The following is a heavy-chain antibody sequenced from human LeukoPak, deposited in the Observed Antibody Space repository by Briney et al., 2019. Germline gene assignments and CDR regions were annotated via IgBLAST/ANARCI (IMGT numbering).Heavy chain of an antibody. J-gene: IGHJ4*02. D-gene: IGHD3-10*01. CDR2: ISGSSPIMSSSRSTI. CDR1: GFTFSSYS. V-gene: IGHV3-48*01. CDR3: AKDRDTMVRGALDY. Sequence: PGGSLRLSCAASGFTFSSYSMNWVRQAPGKGLEWVSYISGSSPIMSSSRSTIYYADSVKGRFTISRDNAKNSLYLQMNSLRAEDTAVYYCAKDRDTMVRGALDYWGQGTLVTVSS.